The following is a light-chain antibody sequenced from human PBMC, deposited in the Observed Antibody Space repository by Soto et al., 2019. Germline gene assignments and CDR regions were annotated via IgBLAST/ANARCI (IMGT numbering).Light chain of an antibody. V-gene: IGKV3-15*01. CDR2: GAS. J-gene: IGKJ1*01. Sequence: EIVMTQSPATLSVSPGERATLSCRASQSVSSNLAWYQQKPGQAPRLLIYGASTRATGIPARFSGSGSGTEFTLTISSLQSEDFALYYCQQYNNWPVTLGQGTKVDIK. CDR3: QQYNNWPVT. CDR1: QSVSSN.